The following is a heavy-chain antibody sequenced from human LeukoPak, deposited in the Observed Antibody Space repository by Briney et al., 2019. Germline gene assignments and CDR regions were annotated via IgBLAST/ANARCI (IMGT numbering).Heavy chain of an antibody. Sequence: GGSLRLSCAASGFTFSSYAMSWVRQAPGKGLEWVSAISGSGDSTYYADSVKGRFTISRDNSKNTLYLQMNSLRAEDTAVYYCAKDRYSSGCHDYWGQGTLVTVSS. CDR2: ISGSGDST. CDR1: GFTFSSYA. CDR3: AKDRYSSGCHDY. J-gene: IGHJ4*02. V-gene: IGHV3-23*01. D-gene: IGHD6-19*01.